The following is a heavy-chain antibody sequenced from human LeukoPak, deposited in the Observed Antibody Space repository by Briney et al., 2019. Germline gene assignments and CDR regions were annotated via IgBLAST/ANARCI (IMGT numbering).Heavy chain of an antibody. CDR3: ARQTGIIEGYYYMDV. D-gene: IGHD1-14*01. CDR1: GYSFTSYW. Sequence: GESQKISCKGSGYSFTSYWIGWVRQMPGKGLEWMGIIYPGDSDTRYSPSFQGQVTISADKSISTAYLQWSSLKASDTAMYYCARQTGIIEGYYYMDVWGKGTTVTISS. J-gene: IGHJ6*03. V-gene: IGHV5-51*01. CDR2: IYPGDSDT.